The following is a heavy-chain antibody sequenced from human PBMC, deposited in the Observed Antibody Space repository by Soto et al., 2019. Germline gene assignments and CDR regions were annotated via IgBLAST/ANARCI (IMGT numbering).Heavy chain of an antibody. CDR2: INHSGST. CDR3: ARGHRYSSSSMYGLLLPFLDY. V-gene: IGHV4-34*01. Sequence: KPSETLSLTCAVYGGSFSGYYWSWIRQPPGKGLEWIGEINHSGSTNYNPSLKSRVTISVDTSKNQFSLKLSSVTAADTAVYYCARGHRYSSSSMYGLLLPFLDYWGQGTLVTVSS. CDR1: GGSFSGYY. J-gene: IGHJ4*02. D-gene: IGHD6-6*01.